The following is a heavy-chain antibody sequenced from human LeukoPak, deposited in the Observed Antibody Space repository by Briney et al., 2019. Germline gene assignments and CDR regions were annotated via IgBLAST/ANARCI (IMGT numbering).Heavy chain of an antibody. V-gene: IGHV4-4*07. CDR2: IYTSGST. J-gene: IGHJ4*02. D-gene: IGHD5-24*01. Sequence: SETLSLTCTVSGGSISSYYWSWIRQPAGKGLEWIGRIYTSGSTNYNPSLKSRVTMSVDTSKNQFSLKLSSVTAADTAVYYCARWGRDGYNYFYFDYWGQGTLVTVSS. CDR3: ARWGRDGYNYFYFDY. CDR1: GGSISSYY.